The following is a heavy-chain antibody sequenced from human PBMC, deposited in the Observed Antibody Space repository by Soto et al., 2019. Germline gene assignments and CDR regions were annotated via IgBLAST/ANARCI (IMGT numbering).Heavy chain of an antibody. Sequence: SQTLSLTCPVFGGCVSSNSCYWSWFPKPPGKGLERSGYMYYSGNTNYTPTHKIRVAISVDTGKNQCFMGVNSVTAADTAVCYWERDYYDSVGIHWVDPWGQGALVSVSS. CDR3: ERDYYDSVGIHWVDP. CDR1: GGCVSSNSCY. V-gene: IGHV4-61*01. D-gene: IGHD3-22*01. J-gene: IGHJ5*02. CDR2: MYYSGNT.